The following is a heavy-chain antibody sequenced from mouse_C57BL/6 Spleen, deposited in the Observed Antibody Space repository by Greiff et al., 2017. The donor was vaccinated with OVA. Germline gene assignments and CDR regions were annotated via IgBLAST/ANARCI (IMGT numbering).Heavy chain of an antibody. CDR3: ARSIYDGYYRAMDY. Sequence: EVKLVESGPGLVKPSQSLSLTCSVTGYSITSGYYWNWIRQFPGNKLEWMGYISYDGSNNYNPSLKNRISITRDTSKNQFFLKLNSVTTEDTATYYCARSIYDGYYRAMDYWGQGTSVTVSS. D-gene: IGHD2-3*01. V-gene: IGHV3-6*01. J-gene: IGHJ4*01. CDR1: GYSITSGYY. CDR2: ISYDGSN.